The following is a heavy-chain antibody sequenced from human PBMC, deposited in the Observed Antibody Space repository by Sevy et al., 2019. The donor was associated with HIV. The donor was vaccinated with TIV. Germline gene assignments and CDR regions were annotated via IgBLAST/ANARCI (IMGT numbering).Heavy chain of an antibody. D-gene: IGHD3-10*01. Sequence: ASVKVSCKASGYTFSSYGISWVLQAPGQGLEWMGWISDYNGYTNYAHKFQGRVTMSTETSTRTAYMELRSLRSDDTAVYFCAREGYYYRSGTYRPPNYYGMDVWGQGTAVTVSS. CDR1: GYTFSSYG. CDR2: ISDYNGYT. CDR3: AREGYYYRSGTYRPPNYYGMDV. J-gene: IGHJ6*02. V-gene: IGHV1-18*01.